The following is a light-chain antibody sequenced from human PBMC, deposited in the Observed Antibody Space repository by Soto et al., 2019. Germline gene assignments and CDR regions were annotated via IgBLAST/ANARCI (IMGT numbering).Light chain of an antibody. CDR3: QHYDYLPL. V-gene: IGKV1-33*01. Sequence: DIEMTQSPSSLPASVGDRLTSACQASHNIGTSLNWYQHKPGKAPKLVIYGASNLETGVPSRFSGSGSGTDFTFTISSLQPEDFATYFCQHYDYLPLFGPGTKVDIK. CDR1: HNIGTS. CDR2: GAS. J-gene: IGKJ3*01.